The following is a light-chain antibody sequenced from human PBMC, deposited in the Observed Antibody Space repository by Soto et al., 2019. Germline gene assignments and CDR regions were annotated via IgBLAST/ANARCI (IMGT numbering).Light chain of an antibody. CDR3: SSYTNSSTLAV. CDR2: DVS. CDR1: SSDVGGYNY. J-gene: IGLJ2*01. V-gene: IGLV2-14*01. Sequence: QSVLTQPASVSGSPGQSITISCTGTSSDVGGYNYVSWYQQHPGKAPKLMIYDVSYRPSGVSDRFSGSKSGNTASLTISGLQAEDEADYYCSSYTNSSTLAVFGGGTKLTVL.